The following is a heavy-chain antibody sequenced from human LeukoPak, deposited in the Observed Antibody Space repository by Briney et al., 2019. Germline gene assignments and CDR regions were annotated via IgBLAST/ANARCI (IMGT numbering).Heavy chain of an antibody. V-gene: IGHV3-30*02. CDR2: IAHHGNDK. CDR3: AKDGSWSCTD. Sequence: GGSLRLSCAASGFIFSNSAMHWVRQSPGKGLEWVAYIAHHGNDKYYVDSVKGRFTISRDNSRRTLYLQMNSLRPDDTARYYCAKDGSWSCTDWGQGTPVTVSS. CDR1: GFIFSNSA. D-gene: IGHD2-8*02. J-gene: IGHJ4*02.